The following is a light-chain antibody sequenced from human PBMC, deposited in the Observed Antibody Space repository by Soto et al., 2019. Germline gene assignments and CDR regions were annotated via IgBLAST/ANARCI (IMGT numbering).Light chain of an antibody. J-gene: IGKJ1*01. CDR2: DAS. Sequence: DIQMTQSPASLSASVGDRVTITCRASQSISSWLGWYQQTQGKAPKLLIYDASRLESGVPSRFSGSGSGTEFTLTISSLQPDDFAPYYCQQYNSYSEAFGQGPKVDIK. CDR3: QQYNSYSEA. V-gene: IGKV1-5*01. CDR1: QSISSW.